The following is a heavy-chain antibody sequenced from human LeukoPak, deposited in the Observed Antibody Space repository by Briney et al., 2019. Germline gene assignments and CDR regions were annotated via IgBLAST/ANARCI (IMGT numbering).Heavy chain of an antibody. D-gene: IGHD3-10*01. CDR3: ARGPIPPFHYYRTKIPGRYGMDV. V-gene: IGHV4-34*01. CDR1: GGSFSGYY. Sequence: SETLSLTCAVYGGSFSGYYWSWIRQPPGKGLEWIGEINHSGSTNYNPSLKSRVTISVDTSKNQFSLKLSSVTAADTAVYYCARGPIPPFHYYRTKIPGRYGMDVWGQGTTVTVSS. J-gene: IGHJ6*02. CDR2: INHSGST.